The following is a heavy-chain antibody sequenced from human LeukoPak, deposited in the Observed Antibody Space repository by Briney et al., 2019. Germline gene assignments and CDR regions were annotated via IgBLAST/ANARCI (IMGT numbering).Heavy chain of an antibody. D-gene: IGHD3-16*02. CDR1: GFTFSTYE. Sequence: GGSLRLSCAASGFTFSTYEMNWVRQAPGKGLEWVSYINSRSSIIYYADSVKGRSTISRDNARNSLYLQMNSLRAEDTAVYYCARVLITFGGVIANGAFDIWGQGTMATVSS. J-gene: IGHJ3*02. CDR2: INSRSSII. CDR3: ARVLITFGGVIANGAFDI. V-gene: IGHV3-48*03.